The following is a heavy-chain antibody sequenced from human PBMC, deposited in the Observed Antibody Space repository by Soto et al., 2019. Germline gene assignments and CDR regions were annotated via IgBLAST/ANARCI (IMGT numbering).Heavy chain of an antibody. CDR2: IIPILGIA. CDR1: GGTFSSYT. V-gene: IGHV1-69*02. Sequence: QVQLVQSGAEVKKPESSVKVSCKASGGTFSSYTISWVRQAPGQGLEWMGRIIPILGIANYAQKFQGRVTITADKSTSTAYMELSSLRSEDTAVYYCASTPYSSSWYGGVDYWGQGTLVTVSS. J-gene: IGHJ4*02. D-gene: IGHD6-13*01. CDR3: ASTPYSSSWYGGVDY.